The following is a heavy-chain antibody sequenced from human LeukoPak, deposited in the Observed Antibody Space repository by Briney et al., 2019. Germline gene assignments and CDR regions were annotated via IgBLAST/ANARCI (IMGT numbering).Heavy chain of an antibody. CDR2: ISPSGST. CDR1: GGSISSYF. Sequence: PSETLSLTCTVSGGSISSYFWSWLRQPPGKGLEWIGNISPSGSTNYKPSLKSRVTISVDTSKSRSSLRLSSVTAADTAVYYCATDYGGNSDWYFDLWGRGTLVTVSS. D-gene: IGHD4-23*01. J-gene: IGHJ2*01. CDR3: ATDYGGNSDWYFDL. V-gene: IGHV4-4*08.